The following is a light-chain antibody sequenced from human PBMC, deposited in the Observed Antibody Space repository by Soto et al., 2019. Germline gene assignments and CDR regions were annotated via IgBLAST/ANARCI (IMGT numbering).Light chain of an antibody. V-gene: IGKV3-11*01. CDR2: DAS. CDR3: QQRSNLPAT. J-gene: IGKJ4*01. CDR1: QSVSGY. Sequence: EIVLTQSPATLSLSPGERATLSCRASQSVSGYLAWYQQKPGQAPRLLMYDASNRATGIPARFSGSGSGTDLTLTISSLEPEDFAVYYCQQRSNLPATFVGGTKVEIK.